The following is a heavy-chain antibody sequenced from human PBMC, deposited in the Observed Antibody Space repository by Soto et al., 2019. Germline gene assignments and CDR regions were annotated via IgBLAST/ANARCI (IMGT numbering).Heavy chain of an antibody. V-gene: IGHV4-4*02. J-gene: IGHJ4*02. D-gene: IGHD1-7*01. CDR1: GGSFTSNNW. CDR3: ASRDPGTSVDY. CDR2: IYRTGST. Sequence: PSETLSLTCAVSGGSFTSNNWWTWVRQPPGQGLEWIGEIYRTGSTNYNPSLRSRVTISLDESENQFSLKVTSLTAADTAVYYCASRDPGTSVDYWGQGTLVTAPQ.